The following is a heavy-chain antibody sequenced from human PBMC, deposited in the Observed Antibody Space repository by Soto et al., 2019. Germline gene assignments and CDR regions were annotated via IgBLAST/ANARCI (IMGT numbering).Heavy chain of an antibody. D-gene: IGHD2-15*01. CDR1: GYTFTGYA. Sequence: ASVKVSCKASGYTFTGYAMHWVRQAPGQRLEWMGWINAGNGNTKYSQKFQGRVTITRDTSAGTAYMELSSLRSEDTAVYYCARADEYCSGGSCYSAYWGQGTLVTVSS. CDR2: INAGNGNT. CDR3: ARADEYCSGGSCYSAY. J-gene: IGHJ4*02. V-gene: IGHV1-3*01.